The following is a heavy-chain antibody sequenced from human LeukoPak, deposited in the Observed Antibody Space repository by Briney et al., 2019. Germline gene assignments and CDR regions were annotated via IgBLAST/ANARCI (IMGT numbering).Heavy chain of an antibody. Sequence: GGSLRLSCAASGFTVSSSYMTWVRQAPGKGLEWVSVISSGDNTYYADSVKGRFTISRDNSKNTQYLQMNSLRAEDTAVYYCTTDSYYYDSSGYYEGTDYWGQGTLITVSS. CDR2: ISSGDNT. J-gene: IGHJ4*02. V-gene: IGHV3-66*01. D-gene: IGHD3-22*01. CDR1: GFTVSSSY. CDR3: TTDSYYYDSSGYYEGTDY.